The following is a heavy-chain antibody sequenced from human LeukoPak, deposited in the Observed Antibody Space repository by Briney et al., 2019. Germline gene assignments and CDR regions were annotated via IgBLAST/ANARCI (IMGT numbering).Heavy chain of an antibody. V-gene: IGHV3-30*14. CDR3: ARSRFCIGDTCPGTYFQH. J-gene: IGHJ1*01. Sequence: GGSLRLSCTASGFSFSFFTMHWVRQAPGQGLEWVAVISPDGSNKSYADSVKSRFTISRDNSKNTLYLQMNSLRAEDTAVFYCARSRFCIGDTCPGTYFQHWGQGTLVTVSS. CDR1: GFSFSFFT. D-gene: IGHD2-15*01. CDR2: ISPDGSNK.